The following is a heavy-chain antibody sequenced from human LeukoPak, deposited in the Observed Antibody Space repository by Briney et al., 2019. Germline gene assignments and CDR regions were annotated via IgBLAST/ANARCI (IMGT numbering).Heavy chain of an antibody. Sequence: PSETLSLTCTVSGGSINNYYWSWIRQPVGKGLEWIGRIYTRGSTNYNPSLKSRVTMSVDTSKNQFSLKLSSVTAADTAVYYCARGRYCSADICSGGDAFDIWGQGTMVSVSS. CDR3: ARGRYCSADICSGGDAFDI. CDR1: GGSINNYY. D-gene: IGHD2-15*01. J-gene: IGHJ3*02. V-gene: IGHV4-4*07. CDR2: IYTRGST.